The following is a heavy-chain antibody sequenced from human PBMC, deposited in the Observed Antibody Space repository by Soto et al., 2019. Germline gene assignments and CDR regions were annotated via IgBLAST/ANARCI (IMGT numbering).Heavy chain of an antibody. CDR1: GNTFSYRY. CDR2: IAPFSGDV. Sequence: QMQLVQSGAEVTKTGSSVTVSCQALGNTFSYRYLHWVRQAPGQALEWMGWIAPFSGDVHYAQKFQDRVTLPRDRSINTAYMRMSSLRSEYTAVYFCASGGAGSGPFTWELPDHWGQGTLVTVSS. V-gene: IGHV1-45*02. D-gene: IGHD1-26*01. CDR3: ASGGAGSGPFTWELPDH. J-gene: IGHJ4*02.